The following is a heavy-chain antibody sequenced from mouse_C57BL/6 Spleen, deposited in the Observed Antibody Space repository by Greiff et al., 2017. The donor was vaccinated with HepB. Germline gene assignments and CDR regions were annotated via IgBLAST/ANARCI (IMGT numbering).Heavy chain of an antibody. J-gene: IGHJ1*03. Sequence: EVQLQQSGAELVRPGASVKLSCTASGFNIKDDYMHWVKQRPEQGLEWIGWIDPENGDTEYASKFQGKATITADTSSNTAYLQLSSLTSEDTAVYYCTTCGSRSYWYFDVWGTGTTVTVSS. CDR1: GFNIKDDY. CDR2: IDPENGDT. V-gene: IGHV14-4*01. D-gene: IGHD1-1*01. CDR3: TTCGSRSYWYFDV.